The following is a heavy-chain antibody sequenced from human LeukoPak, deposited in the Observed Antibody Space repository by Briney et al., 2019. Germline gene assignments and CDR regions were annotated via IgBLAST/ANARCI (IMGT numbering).Heavy chain of an antibody. CDR1: GYTLTELS. CDR2: FDPEDGET. CDR3: ATTLGRYFDWLSYGMHV. V-gene: IGHV1-24*01. D-gene: IGHD3-9*01. Sequence: ASVKVSCKVSGYTLTELSMHWVRRAPGKGLEWMGGFDPEDGETIYAQKFQGRVTMTEDTSTDTAYMELSSLRSEDTAVYYCATTLGRYFDWLSYGMHVWGQGTTVTVSS. J-gene: IGHJ6*02.